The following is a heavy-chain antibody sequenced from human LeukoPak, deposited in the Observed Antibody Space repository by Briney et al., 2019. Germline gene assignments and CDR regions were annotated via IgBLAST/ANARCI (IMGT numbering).Heavy chain of an antibody. V-gene: IGHV5-51*01. CDR1: GYSFTSYW. CDR3: ARPLYSSSVDAFDI. Sequence: GESLKISCKGFGYSFTSYWIGWVRQMPGEGLEWMGIIHPVNSDTRYSPSFQGQVTISADKSITTAYLQWSSLKASDTAMYCCARPLYSSSVDAFDIWGQGTMVTVSS. CDR2: IHPVNSDT. J-gene: IGHJ3*02. D-gene: IGHD6-13*01.